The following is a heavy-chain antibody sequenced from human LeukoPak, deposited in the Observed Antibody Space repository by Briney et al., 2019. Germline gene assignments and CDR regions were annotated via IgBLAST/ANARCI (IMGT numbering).Heavy chain of an antibody. J-gene: IGHJ4*02. D-gene: IGHD5-24*01. CDR1: GYTFTSYL. Sequence: ASVKLSCKASGYTFTSYLMHWVRQAPGQGLEWMGWISPNSGGTNYAQKFQGRVTMTRDTSISTTYMELSSLTSDDTAVYYCARNRYGYNFGYWAQGTLVTVSS. V-gene: IGHV1-2*02. CDR3: ARNRYGYNFGY. CDR2: ISPNSGGT.